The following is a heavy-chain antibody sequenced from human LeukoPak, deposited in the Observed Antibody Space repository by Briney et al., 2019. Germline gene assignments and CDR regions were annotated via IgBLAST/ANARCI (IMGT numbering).Heavy chain of an antibody. CDR2: IYHSGST. CDR3: ARASEYPSGALDFDY. D-gene: IGHD6-6*01. CDR1: GYFISSGYY. Sequence: SETLSLTCTVSGYFISSGYYWGWIRQPPGKGLEWIGSIYHSGSTYYNPSLKSRVTISVDTSKNQFSLKLSSVTAADTAVYYCARASEYPSGALDFDYWGQGTLVTVSS. J-gene: IGHJ4*02. V-gene: IGHV4-38-2*02.